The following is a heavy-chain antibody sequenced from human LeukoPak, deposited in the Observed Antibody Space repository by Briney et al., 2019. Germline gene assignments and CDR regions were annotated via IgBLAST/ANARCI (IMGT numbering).Heavy chain of an antibody. D-gene: IGHD6-19*01. CDR2: IRYDGSDK. Sequence: GGSLTLSCAASGFSFSSYGMHWVRQAPGKGLEWVAFIRYDGSDKSYADSVKGRFTISRDNFENTLYLQMNSLRGEDTAVYYCAKDGVGTSGWRTWGQGTLVTVSS. CDR1: GFSFSSYG. V-gene: IGHV3-30*02. CDR3: AKDGVGTSGWRT. J-gene: IGHJ4*02.